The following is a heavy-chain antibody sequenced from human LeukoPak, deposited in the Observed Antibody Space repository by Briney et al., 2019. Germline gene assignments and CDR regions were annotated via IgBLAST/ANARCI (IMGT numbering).Heavy chain of an antibody. J-gene: IGHJ4*02. CDR3: ARARNSYGLDY. CDR1: GFTFSSYS. Sequence: GGSLRLSCAASGFTFSSYSMNWVRQAPGKGLEWVSSISSSSSYIYYADSVKGRFTISRENAKNALYLQMNSLRAEDTAVYYCARARNSYGLDYWGQGTLVTVSS. D-gene: IGHD5-18*01. CDR2: ISSSSSYI. V-gene: IGHV3-21*01.